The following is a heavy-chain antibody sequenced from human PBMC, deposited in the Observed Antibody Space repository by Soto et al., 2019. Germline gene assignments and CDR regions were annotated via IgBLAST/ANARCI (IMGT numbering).Heavy chain of an antibody. CDR3: AKDRGFGGGHGMDV. J-gene: IGHJ6*02. CDR2: ISARGGTT. CDR1: GFTFSNYA. D-gene: IGHD3-10*01. Sequence: EVQLLESGGDLVQPGGSLRLSCEASGFTFSNYAMSWVRQAPGKGLEWVTGISARGGTTYEVDSVKGRFTISRDNSKNTPYLQINALGAEDRAVYYCAKDRGFGGGHGMDVWGQGTTVTVSS. V-gene: IGHV3-23*01.